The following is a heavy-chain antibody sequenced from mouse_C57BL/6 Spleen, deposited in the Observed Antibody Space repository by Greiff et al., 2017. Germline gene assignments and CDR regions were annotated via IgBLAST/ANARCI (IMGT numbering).Heavy chain of an antibody. D-gene: IGHD2-3*01. Sequence: EVKLQQSGPELVKPGVSVKISCKASGYTFTDYYMNWVKQSHGKSLEWIGDINPNNGGTSYNQKFKGKATLTVDKSSSTAYMELRSLTSEDSAVYYCARGGYDGYLYWYFDVWGTGTTVTVSS. CDR2: INPNNGGT. CDR1: GYTFTDYY. CDR3: ARGGYDGYLYWYFDV. V-gene: IGHV1-26*01. J-gene: IGHJ1*03.